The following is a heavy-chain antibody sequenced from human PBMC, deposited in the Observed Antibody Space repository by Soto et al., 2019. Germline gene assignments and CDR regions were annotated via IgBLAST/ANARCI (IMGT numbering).Heavy chain of an antibody. D-gene: IGHD3-22*01. CDR3: ARGGSYYDSSGYYCFDY. Sequence: EVQLVESGGGLVQPGGSLRLSCAASGFTFSSYWVTWVRQAPGKGLEWVANIKQDGSEKYYVDSVKGRFTISRDNAKNSLYLQMNSLRAEDTAVYYCARGGSYYDSSGYYCFDYWGQGTLVTVSS. V-gene: IGHV3-7*03. CDR1: GFTFSSYW. CDR2: IKQDGSEK. J-gene: IGHJ4*02.